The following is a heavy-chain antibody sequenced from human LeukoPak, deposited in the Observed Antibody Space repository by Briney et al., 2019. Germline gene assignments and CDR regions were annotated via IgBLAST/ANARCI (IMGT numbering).Heavy chain of an antibody. CDR3: AKEDCTGGSCSSYYFDY. D-gene: IGHD2-15*01. J-gene: IGHJ4*02. CDR1: GFTFSSYA. CDR2: ISGSGGST. Sequence: GGSLRLSCAASGFTFSSYAMSWVRLAPGKGLEWVSAISGSGGSTYYADSVKGRFTISRDNSKNTLYLQMTSLRAEDTAVYYCAKEDCTGGSCSSYYFDYWGQGTLVIVSS. V-gene: IGHV3-23*01.